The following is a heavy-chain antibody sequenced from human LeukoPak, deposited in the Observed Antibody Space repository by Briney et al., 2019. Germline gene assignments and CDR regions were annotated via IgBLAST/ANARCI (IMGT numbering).Heavy chain of an antibody. V-gene: IGHV3-7*04. CDR2: IKEDGSEK. Sequence: GGSLRLSCAASGFKLSTYWMSWVRQAPGKGLEWVANIKEDGSEKYYVDSVKGRFTISRDNAKNSLFLQMNSLRAEDTALYYCARAIAAAGNFAFDIWGQGTMVTVSS. CDR3: ARAIAAAGNFAFDI. D-gene: IGHD6-13*01. J-gene: IGHJ3*02. CDR1: GFKLSTYW.